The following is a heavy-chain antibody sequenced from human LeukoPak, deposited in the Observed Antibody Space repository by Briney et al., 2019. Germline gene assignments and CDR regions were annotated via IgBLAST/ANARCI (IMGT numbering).Heavy chain of an antibody. CDR2: IKQDGSEK. Sequence: PGGSLRLSCAASGFTFSSYWMSWVRQAPGKGLEWVANIKQDGSEKYYVDSVKSRFTISRDNAKNSLYLQMNSLRAEDTAVYYCARADCSGGSCYYYYYGMDVWGQGTTVTVSS. CDR1: GFTFSSYW. V-gene: IGHV3-7*01. D-gene: IGHD2-15*01. J-gene: IGHJ6*02. CDR3: ARADCSGGSCYYYYYGMDV.